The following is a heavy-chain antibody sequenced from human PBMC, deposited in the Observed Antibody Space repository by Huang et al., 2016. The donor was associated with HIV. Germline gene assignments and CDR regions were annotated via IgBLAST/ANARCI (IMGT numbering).Heavy chain of an antibody. Sequence: QVQLVQSGAEVKKPGASVTISCKASGFSILIYYIHWVRQAPGQGLEWIGIVNPSGGGADYEQKFKGRATMTRDTSTMTLYMELSSLRSEDTAVYYCAREGITPSGTEVSGFDFWGQGTPVSVSS. J-gene: IGHJ5*01. CDR1: GFSILIYY. CDR3: AREGITPSGTEVSGFDF. V-gene: IGHV1-46*03. CDR2: VNPSGGGA. D-gene: IGHD6-13*01.